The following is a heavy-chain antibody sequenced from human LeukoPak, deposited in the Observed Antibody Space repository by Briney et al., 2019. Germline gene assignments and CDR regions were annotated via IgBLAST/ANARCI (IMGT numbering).Heavy chain of an antibody. Sequence: ASVKVSCKASGYTFTSYYMHWVRQAPGQGLEWMGIINPSGGSTSYAQKFQGRVTMTRDMSTSTVHMELSSVTAADTAVYYCARFGWGGYYGSGFRNYFDYWGQGTLVTVSS. CDR2: INPSGGST. CDR1: GYTFTSYY. D-gene: IGHD3-10*01. J-gene: IGHJ4*02. CDR3: ARFGWGGYYGSGFRNYFDY. V-gene: IGHV1-46*01.